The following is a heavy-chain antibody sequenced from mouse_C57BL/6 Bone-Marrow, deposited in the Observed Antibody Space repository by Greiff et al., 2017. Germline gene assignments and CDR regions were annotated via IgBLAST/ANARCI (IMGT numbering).Heavy chain of an antibody. V-gene: IGHV1-64*01. CDR3: ARNYEYGVWDY. CDR2: IHPNSGST. Sequence: VQLQQPGAELVKPGASVKLSCKASGYTFTSYWMHWVKQRPGQGLEWIGMIHPNSGSTNYNEKFKSKATLTVDKSSSTAYMQLSSLTSEDSAVYYCARNYEYGVWDYWGQGTTLTVSS. CDR1: GYTFTSYW. J-gene: IGHJ2*01. D-gene: IGHD2-4*01.